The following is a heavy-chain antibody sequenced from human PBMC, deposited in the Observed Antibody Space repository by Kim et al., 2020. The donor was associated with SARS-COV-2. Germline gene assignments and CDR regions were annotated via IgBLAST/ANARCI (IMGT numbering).Heavy chain of an antibody. V-gene: IGHV3-72*01. Sequence: GGSLRLSCAASGFTFSDHYMDWVRQAPGKGLEWVGRTRNKANSYTTEYAASVKGRFTISRDDSKNSLYLQMNSLKTEDTAVYYCARVGAPRAAAGNPRAYYYGMDVWGQGTTVTVSS. J-gene: IGHJ6*02. CDR3: ARVGAPRAAAGNPRAYYYGMDV. CDR2: TRNKANSYTT. D-gene: IGHD6-13*01. CDR1: GFTFSDHY.